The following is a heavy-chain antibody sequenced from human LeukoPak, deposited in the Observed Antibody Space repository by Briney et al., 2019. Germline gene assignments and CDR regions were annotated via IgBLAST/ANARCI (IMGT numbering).Heavy chain of an antibody. D-gene: IGHD5-12*01. CDR3: ARGRSGYDYETNWFDP. CDR2: IYYSGST. V-gene: IGHV4-59*01. Sequence: SETLSLTCTVSGGSISSYYWSWIRQPPGKGLEWIGYIYYSGSTNYNPSLKSRVTISVDTSKNQFSLKLSSVTAADTAVYYCARGRSGYDYETNWFDPWAREPWSPSPQ. CDR1: GGSISSYY. J-gene: IGHJ5*02.